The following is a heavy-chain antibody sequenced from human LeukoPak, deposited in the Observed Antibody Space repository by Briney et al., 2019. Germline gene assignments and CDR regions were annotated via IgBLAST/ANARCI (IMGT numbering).Heavy chain of an antibody. J-gene: IGHJ4*02. D-gene: IGHD3-9*01. V-gene: IGHV3-30*04. CDR2: ISYDGSNK. Sequence: GGSLRLSCAASGFTFSSYAMHWVRQAPDKGLEWVALISYDGSNKDYADSVKGRFTISRDNFKNSLYMQMNSLRGEDTAVYYCARGMDYDILAGPPDYWGQGTLVTVSS. CDR1: GFTFSSYA. CDR3: ARGMDYDILAGPPDY.